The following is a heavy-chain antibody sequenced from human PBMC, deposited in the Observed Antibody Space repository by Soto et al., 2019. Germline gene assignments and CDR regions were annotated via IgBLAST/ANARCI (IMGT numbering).Heavy chain of an antibody. Sequence: PGGSLRLSCAASGFTFSLYSMNWVRQAPGKGLEWVSSISTTSAYIYYADSVKGRFTISRDNAKNSLYLHMDSLRAEDTAVYYCARDESEHQLDYWGQGTLVTVSS. D-gene: IGHD2-2*01. CDR3: ARDESEHQLDY. V-gene: IGHV3-21*01. CDR2: ISTTSAYI. J-gene: IGHJ4*02. CDR1: GFTFSLYS.